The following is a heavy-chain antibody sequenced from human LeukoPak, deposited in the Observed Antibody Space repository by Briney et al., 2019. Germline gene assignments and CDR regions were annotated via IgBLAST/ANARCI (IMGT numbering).Heavy chain of an antibody. CDR2: ILSSSTGM. V-gene: IGHV3-48*02. J-gene: IGHJ4*02. CDR3: ARDLHFAFDY. Sequence: GGSLRPSCAASGFTFSSYSMNWVRQAPGKGLEWISYILSSSTGMSYADSVKGRFTISRDNAKNSLYLQMSSLRDDDTAVYYCARDLHFAFDYWGRGTLVTVPS. CDR1: GFTFSSYS.